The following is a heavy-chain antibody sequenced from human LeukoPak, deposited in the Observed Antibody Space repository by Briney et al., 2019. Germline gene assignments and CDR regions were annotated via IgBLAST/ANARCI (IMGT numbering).Heavy chain of an antibody. J-gene: IGHJ6*02. Sequence: GGSLRLSCAASGFTFSSYAMHWVRQAPGKGLEWVAVISYDGSNKYYADSVKGRFTISRDNSKNTLYLQMNSLRAEDTAVYYCARDRFSSGWYDYYGMDVWGQGTTVTVSS. CDR2: ISYDGSNK. V-gene: IGHV3-30*04. CDR3: ARDRFSSGWYDYYGMDV. D-gene: IGHD6-19*01. CDR1: GFTFSSYA.